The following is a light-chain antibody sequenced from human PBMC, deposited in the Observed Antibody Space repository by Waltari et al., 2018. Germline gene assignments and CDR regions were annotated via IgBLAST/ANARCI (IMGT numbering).Light chain of an antibody. CDR3: QQYNRYPYT. CDR1: QSFSSW. CDR2: EAS. V-gene: IGKV1-5*03. J-gene: IGKJ2*01. Sequence: DIQMTQSPSTLSASVGDRVTITCRASQSFSSWLAWYQQKPGTAPKLLIYEASTLESGLPSRFSGSGSGTEFTLTISSLQPDDSATYFCQQYNRYPYTFGQGTKLEIK.